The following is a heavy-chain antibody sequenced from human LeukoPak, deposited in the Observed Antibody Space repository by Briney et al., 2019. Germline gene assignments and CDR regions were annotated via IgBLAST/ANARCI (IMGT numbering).Heavy chain of an antibody. V-gene: IGHV4-4*07. J-gene: IGHJ1*01. Sequence: PSETLSLTCTVSGGSISGYYWSWIRQPAGKGLEWIGRVYSSGSTNYNPSFESRVTMSVDTSKNQISLRLSSVTAADTAVYYCARGSPSTAAVPASWGQGTLVTVS. CDR1: GGSISGYY. CDR2: VYSSGST. CDR3: ARGSPSTAAVPAS. D-gene: IGHD2-21*02.